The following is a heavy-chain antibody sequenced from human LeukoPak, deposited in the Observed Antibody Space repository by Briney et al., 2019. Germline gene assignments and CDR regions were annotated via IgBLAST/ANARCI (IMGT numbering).Heavy chain of an antibody. Sequence: GGSLRLSCAASGFTFSSYAMSWVRQAPGKGLEWGSSISGSGGKTYYAGSVEGRFTISRDNSKNTLYLQMNSLRADDTAVYYCVKDHGWLLYSWGQGTLVTVSS. CDR1: GFTFSSYA. CDR3: VKDHGWLLYS. CDR2: ISGSGGKT. J-gene: IGHJ4*02. D-gene: IGHD3-9*01. V-gene: IGHV3-23*01.